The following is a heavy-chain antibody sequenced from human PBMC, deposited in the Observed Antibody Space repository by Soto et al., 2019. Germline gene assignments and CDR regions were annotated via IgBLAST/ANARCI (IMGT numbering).Heavy chain of an antibody. D-gene: IGHD6-19*01. V-gene: IGHV3-30*18. Sequence: GGSLRLSCAASGFTFSSYGMHWVRQAPGKGLEWVAVISYDGSNKYYADSVKGRFTISRDNSKNTLYLQMNSLRAEDTAVYYCAKDQGQWLVQYAFDIWGQGTMVTVSS. CDR3: AKDQGQWLVQYAFDI. CDR1: GFTFSSYG. J-gene: IGHJ3*02. CDR2: ISYDGSNK.